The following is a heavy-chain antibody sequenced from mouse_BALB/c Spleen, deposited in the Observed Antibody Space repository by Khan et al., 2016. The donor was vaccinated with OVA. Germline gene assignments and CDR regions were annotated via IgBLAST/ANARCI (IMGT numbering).Heavy chain of an antibody. CDR1: GFSLTNYG. J-gene: IGHJ4*01. V-gene: IGHV2-6-1*01. Sequence: VELVESGPGLVAPSQRLSITCTISGFSLTNYGVHWVRQPPGKGLEWMVVIWSDGSTTYNSDLKSRLTISKDNSESQVFLKMNSIQTDDTTMYFCARQPYYHYNIMDYWGQGTSVTVSS. CDR2: IWSDGST. CDR3: ARQPYYHYNIMDY. D-gene: IGHD2-10*01.